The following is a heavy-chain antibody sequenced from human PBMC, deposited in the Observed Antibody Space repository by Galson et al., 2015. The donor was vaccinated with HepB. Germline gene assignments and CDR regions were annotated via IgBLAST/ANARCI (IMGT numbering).Heavy chain of an antibody. Sequence: SCAASGFTFSHYAMDWVRQAPGKGLEWVTIISYDGSDKHYADSVKGRFTISRDTSNSMVYLQMNSLRPEDTAVYYCGATGWFGGTYFDLWGQGTLVTVSS. CDR1: GFTFSHYA. J-gene: IGHJ4*02. V-gene: IGHV3-30-3*01. CDR2: ISYDGSDK. D-gene: IGHD3-10*01. CDR3: GATGWFGGTYFDL.